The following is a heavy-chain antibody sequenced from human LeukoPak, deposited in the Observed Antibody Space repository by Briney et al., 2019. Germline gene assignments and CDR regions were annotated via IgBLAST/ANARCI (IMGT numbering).Heavy chain of an antibody. Sequence: SETLSLTCTVSGGSISSSSYYWGWIRQPPGKGLEWIGSIYYSGSTYYSPSLKSRVTISVDTSKNQFSLKLSSVTAADTAVYYCARDPPRYYYDSSGYLDWGQGTLVTVSS. CDR2: IYYSGST. CDR1: GGSISSSSYY. D-gene: IGHD3-22*01. CDR3: ARDPPRYYYDSSGYLD. V-gene: IGHV4-39*07. J-gene: IGHJ4*02.